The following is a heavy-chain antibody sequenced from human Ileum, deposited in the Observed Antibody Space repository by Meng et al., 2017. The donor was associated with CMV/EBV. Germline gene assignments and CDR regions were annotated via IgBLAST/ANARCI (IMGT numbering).Heavy chain of an antibody. CDR3: AREGGGWYFDS. V-gene: IGHV4-30-4*01. CDR1: GDSLSTGDYY. Sequence: QVPVHGSGPGLGTPSQPLSLTCTVSGDSLSTGDYYWSWIRQPPGKGPEWIGYIYYSGSTLYNPSLKSPVTISLDKSKNQFSLRLRSVTAADTAVYFCAREGGGWYFDSWGQGTLVTVSS. CDR2: IYYSGST. J-gene: IGHJ4*02. D-gene: IGHD6-19*01.